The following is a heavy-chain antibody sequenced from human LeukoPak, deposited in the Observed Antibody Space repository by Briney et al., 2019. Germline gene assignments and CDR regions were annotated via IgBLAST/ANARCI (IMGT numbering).Heavy chain of an antibody. CDR1: GFTFSRYA. Sequence: HPGGSLRLSCAASGFTFSRYAVSWVRQAPGRGPEWISYISNSGVTIYYTDSVKGRFTISRDNAKNALYLQMNSLRAEDAAVYYCARGGTGTTYERLSHAFDIWGQGTMVTVSS. CDR3: ARGGTGTTYERLSHAFDI. J-gene: IGHJ3*02. V-gene: IGHV3-48*03. D-gene: IGHD1-1*01. CDR2: ISNSGVTI.